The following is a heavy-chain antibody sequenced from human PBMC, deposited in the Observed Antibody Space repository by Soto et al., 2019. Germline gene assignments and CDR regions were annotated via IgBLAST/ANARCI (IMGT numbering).Heavy chain of an antibody. V-gene: IGHV3-33*01. CDR1: GFTFSSYG. Sequence: GGSLRLSCAASGFTFSSYGMHWVRQAPGKGLEWVAVIWYDGSNKYYADSVKGRFTISRDNSKNTLYLQMNSLRAEDTAVYYCARAEGGWYGEIDYWGQGTLVTVSS. CDR3: ARAEGGWYGEIDY. J-gene: IGHJ4*02. CDR2: IWYDGSNK. D-gene: IGHD6-19*01.